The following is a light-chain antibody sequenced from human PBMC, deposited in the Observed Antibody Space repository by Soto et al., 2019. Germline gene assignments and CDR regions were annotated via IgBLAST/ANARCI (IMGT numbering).Light chain of an antibody. V-gene: IGKV1-39*01. J-gene: IGKJ4*01. CDR2: AAD. Sequence: DIQMTQSPSSLSASVGDRVTITCRASQSIISYLNWYQQKPGKAPKLLIYAADSLQSGVPSRFSGSGSGTDFTLTISSLQPEDFATYYCQQTYSTPLTFDGGTKVDIK. CDR1: QSIISY. CDR3: QQTYSTPLT.